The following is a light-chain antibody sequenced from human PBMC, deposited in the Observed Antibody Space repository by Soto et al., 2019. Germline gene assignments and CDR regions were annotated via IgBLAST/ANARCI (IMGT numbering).Light chain of an antibody. CDR1: QTSTNDY. V-gene: IGKV3-20*01. Sequence: EILLTQAPGTLSLSSEEIEMLSCSASQTSTNDYVAWYQNKDGQAPRLIIYDASTRATGIPDRFTGSGSGTDFTLTIRRLEPEDFAVYYCQKYGSSPKWKFGKGNKV. CDR2: DAS. J-gene: IGKJ1*01. CDR3: QKYGSSPKWK.